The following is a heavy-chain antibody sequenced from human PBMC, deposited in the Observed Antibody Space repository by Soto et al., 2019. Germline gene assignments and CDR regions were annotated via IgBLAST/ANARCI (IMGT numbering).Heavy chain of an antibody. CDR3: AKAKLSIAASGSFDY. Sequence: PGGSLRLSCAASGFTFSSYSMNWVRQAPGKGLEWVSSISSSSSYIYYADSVKGRLTISRNNAKNSLYLQMNSLRAEDTAVYYCAKAKLSIAASGSFDYWGQGTLVTVSS. CDR2: ISSSSSYI. D-gene: IGHD6-6*01. J-gene: IGHJ4*02. CDR1: GFTFSSYS. V-gene: IGHV3-21*01.